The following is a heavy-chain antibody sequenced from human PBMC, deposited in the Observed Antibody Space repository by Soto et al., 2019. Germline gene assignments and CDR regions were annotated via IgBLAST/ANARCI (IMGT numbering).Heavy chain of an antibody. V-gene: IGHV3-30*18. Sequence: VQLVESGGGVVQPGRSRRLSCAASGFTFSSYGMHWVRQAPGKGLGWVAVTSYDGSKKYYGDSVKGRFTISRDNSMNPVYLQMDSRSAQDRAVYYCAKELGLWSGYLDAFDIWGQGTMVTDSS. CDR3: AKELGLWSGYLDAFDI. CDR1: GFTFSSYG. CDR2: TSYDGSKK. J-gene: IGHJ3*02. D-gene: IGHD3-3*01.